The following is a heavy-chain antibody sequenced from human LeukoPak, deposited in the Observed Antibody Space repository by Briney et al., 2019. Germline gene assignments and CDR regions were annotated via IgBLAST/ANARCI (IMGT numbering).Heavy chain of an antibody. CDR1: GFTFSNYG. V-gene: IGHV3-30*03. D-gene: IGHD1-14*01. J-gene: IGHJ4*02. CDR3: ARDLNTGFYFDY. CDR2: ISYDGSNK. Sequence: GGSLRLSCVASGFTFSNYGMHWVRQAPGKGLEWLAVISYDGSNKYYADSVKGRFTISRDNSKNTLYLQMNSLRAEDTAVYYCARDLNTGFYFDYWGQGTLVTVSS.